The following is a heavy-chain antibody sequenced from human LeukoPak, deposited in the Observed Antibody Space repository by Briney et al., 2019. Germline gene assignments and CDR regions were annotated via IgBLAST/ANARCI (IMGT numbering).Heavy chain of an antibody. CDR3: AKRNSTGWYYFDY. V-gene: IGHV3-23*01. D-gene: IGHD6-19*01. J-gene: IGHJ4*02. CDR2: ISASGGGT. CDR1: GFTFSSCA. Sequence: GGSLRLSCAASGFTFSSCAMTWVRQAPGKGLEWVSTISASGGGTYYADSVKGRFTISRDNSKNTLCLQMNSLRAEDTAVYYCAKRNSTGWYYFDYWGQGTLVTVSS.